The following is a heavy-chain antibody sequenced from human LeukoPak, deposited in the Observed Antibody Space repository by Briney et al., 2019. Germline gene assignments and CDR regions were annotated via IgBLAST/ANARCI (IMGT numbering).Heavy chain of an antibody. V-gene: IGHV3-30*04. CDR2: ISYDGSNK. J-gene: IGHJ4*02. D-gene: IGHD3/OR15-3a*01. CDR1: GFTFSSYA. Sequence: GGSLRLSCAASGFTFSSYAMHWVRQAPGKGLEWVAVISYDGSNKYYADSVRGRFTISRDNSKNTLYLQMNSLRTEDTAVYYCARGSGHKYDFTGRERTKSRLDYWGQGTLVTVSS. CDR3: ARGSGHKYDFTGRERTKSRLDY.